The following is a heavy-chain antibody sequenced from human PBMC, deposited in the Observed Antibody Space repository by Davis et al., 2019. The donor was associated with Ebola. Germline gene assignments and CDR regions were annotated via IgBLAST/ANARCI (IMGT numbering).Heavy chain of an antibody. D-gene: IGHD3-9*01. Sequence: GGSLRLSCAASGFTFSSYAMSWVRQAPGKGLEWVSAISGSGGSTYYADSVKGRFTTSRDNSKNTLYLQMNSLRAEDTAVYYCAKLAALTGYSILYYYYGMDVWGQGTTVTVSS. CDR2: ISGSGGST. J-gene: IGHJ6*02. CDR1: GFTFSSYA. CDR3: AKLAALTGYSILYYYYGMDV. V-gene: IGHV3-23*01.